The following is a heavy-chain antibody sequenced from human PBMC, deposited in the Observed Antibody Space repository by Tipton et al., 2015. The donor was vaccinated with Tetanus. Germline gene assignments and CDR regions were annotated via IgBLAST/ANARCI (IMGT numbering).Heavy chain of an antibody. V-gene: IGHV4-61*01. J-gene: IGHJ2*01. D-gene: IGHD5-12*01. CDR2: IYYSGTT. CDR1: GDSVRSGSYY. Sequence: TLSLTCTVSGDSVRSGSYYWSWIRQPPGKELEWIGCIYYSGTTYYNPSLRSRLSISVDTSKNQFSLSLASVTAADTAIYYCARAELRRGFSGYLYYDLWGRGILVTVSS. CDR3: ARAELRRGFSGYLYYDL.